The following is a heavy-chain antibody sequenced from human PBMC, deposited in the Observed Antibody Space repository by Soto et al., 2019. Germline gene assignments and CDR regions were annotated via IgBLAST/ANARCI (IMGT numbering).Heavy chain of an antibody. CDR2: IYWDDDK. V-gene: IGHV2-5*02. CDR3: AHNIAAAGKSAEFDY. Sequence: QITLKESGPTLVKPTQTLTLTCTFSGFSLSTSGVGVGWIRQPPGKALEWLALIYWDDDKRYSPSLKSRLTIIKDTSKNQVVLTMTNMDPVDTATYYCAHNIAAAGKSAEFDYWGQGTLVTVSS. CDR1: GFSLSTSGVG. D-gene: IGHD6-13*01. J-gene: IGHJ4*02.